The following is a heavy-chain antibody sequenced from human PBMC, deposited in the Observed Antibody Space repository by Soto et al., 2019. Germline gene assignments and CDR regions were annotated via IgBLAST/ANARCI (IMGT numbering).Heavy chain of an antibody. J-gene: IGHJ5*02. CDR3: ARGGNWFDP. CDR2: IDQGGGEK. CDR1: GFTFTNYW. Sequence: EVQLVESGGALVQPGGSLRLSCAASGFTFTNYWMAWVRQAPGKGLEWVAHIDQGGGEKYYVDSVKGRFTISRDNAKNSLYLQMNSLRAEDTALHYCARGGNWFDPWGQGTLVTVSS. V-gene: IGHV3-7*05. D-gene: IGHD3-10*01.